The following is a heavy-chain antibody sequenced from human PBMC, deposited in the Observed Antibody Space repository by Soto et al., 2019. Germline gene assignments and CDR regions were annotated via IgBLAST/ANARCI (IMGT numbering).Heavy chain of an antibody. CDR3: ARSVSEITIFGVVTKGWFDP. J-gene: IGHJ5*02. CDR2: ISAYNGNT. CDR1: GYTFTSYG. Sequence: ASVKVSCKASGYTFTSYGISWVRQAPGQGLEWMGWISAYNGNTNYAQKLQGRVTMTTDTSTGTAYMELRSLRSDDTAVYYCARSVSEITIFGVVTKGWFDPWGQGTLVTVSS. D-gene: IGHD3-3*01. V-gene: IGHV1-18*01.